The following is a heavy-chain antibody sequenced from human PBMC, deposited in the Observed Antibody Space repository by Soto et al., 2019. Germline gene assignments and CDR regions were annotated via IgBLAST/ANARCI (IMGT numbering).Heavy chain of an antibody. Sequence: PGGSLRLSCSASGFTFSSYSMNWVRQAPGKGLEWVSSISSSSSYIYYADSVKGRFTISRDNAKNSLYLQMNSLRAEDTAVYYCARDRNRIAAAAVPYYYYYYGMDVWGQGTTVTV. CDR2: ISSSSSYI. CDR3: ARDRNRIAAAAVPYYYYYYGMDV. CDR1: GFTFSSYS. V-gene: IGHV3-21*01. D-gene: IGHD6-13*01. J-gene: IGHJ6*02.